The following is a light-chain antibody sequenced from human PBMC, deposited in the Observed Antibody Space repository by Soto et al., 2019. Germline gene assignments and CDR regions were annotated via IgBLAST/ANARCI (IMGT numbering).Light chain of an antibody. Sequence: EIVLTQSPATLSLSPGERATLSCRASQSVSSYLAWYQQKPGQAPRLLIYDASNRATGIPARFSGSGSGTDFTRPISSLGPGDLAVYYCQQRSNWPPYTFGGGPKLEIK. J-gene: IGKJ2*01. CDR3: QQRSNWPPYT. V-gene: IGKV3-11*01. CDR2: DAS. CDR1: QSVSSY.